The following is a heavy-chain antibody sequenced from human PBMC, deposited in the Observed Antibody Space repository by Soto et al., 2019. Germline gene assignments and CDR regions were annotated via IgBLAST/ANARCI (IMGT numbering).Heavy chain of an antibody. CDR1: GFTFDNYA. V-gene: IGHV3-9*01. D-gene: IGHD3-3*01. CDR3: AKSLKIFGLATTRSGPLDS. J-gene: IGHJ4*02. Sequence: PGGSLRLSXAASGFTFDNYAMHWVRQAPGQGLEWVSGISWNSGNIGYADSVKGRFTIARDNAKTSLYLEMNSLRAEDTALYYCAKSLKIFGLATTRSGPLDSWGQGALVTVSS. CDR2: ISWNSGNI.